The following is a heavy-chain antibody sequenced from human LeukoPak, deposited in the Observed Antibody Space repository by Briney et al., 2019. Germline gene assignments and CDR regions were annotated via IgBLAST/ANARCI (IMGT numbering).Heavy chain of an antibody. CDR1: GGSFSGYY. J-gene: IGHJ3*02. D-gene: IGHD1-26*01. CDR3: AGTYSLYDAFDI. Sequence: SETLSLTCAVYGGSFSGYYWSWIRQPPGKGLEWIGEINHSGSTNYNPSLKSRVRMSVDTSENQFSLKLSSVTAADTAVYYCAGTYSLYDAFDIWGQGTMVTVSS. V-gene: IGHV4-34*01. CDR2: INHSGST.